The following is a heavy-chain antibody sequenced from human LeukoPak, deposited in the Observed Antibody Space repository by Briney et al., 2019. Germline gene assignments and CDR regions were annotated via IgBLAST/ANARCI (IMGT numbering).Heavy chain of an antibody. V-gene: IGHV1-2*02. J-gene: IGHJ5*02. Sequence: ASVKVSCKASGYTFTGYYMHWVRQAPGQGLEWMGWINPNSGGTNYAQKFQGRVTMTRDTSISTAYMELSRLRSDDTAVYYCARDNLPSPKTLDFWSGYINPNNWFDPWGQGTLVTVSS. CDR2: INPNSGGT. CDR1: GYTFTGYY. CDR3: ARDNLPSPKTLDFWSGYINPNNWFDP. D-gene: IGHD3-3*01.